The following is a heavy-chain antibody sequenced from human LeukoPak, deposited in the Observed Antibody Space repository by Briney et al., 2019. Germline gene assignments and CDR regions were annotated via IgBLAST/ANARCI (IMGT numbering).Heavy chain of an antibody. J-gene: IGHJ6*03. D-gene: IGHD3-16*01. CDR2: ISGSGGDT. V-gene: IGHV3-23*01. CDR3: AKGFMRWGEVYYMDV. Sequence: GGSLRLSCAASGFTFRSYAMSWVRQAPGKGLEWVAGISGSGGDTDYADSVKGRFTISRDNSKNSLYLQMNSLRAEDTAVYYCAKGFMRWGEVYYMDVWGKGTTVTVSS. CDR1: GFTFRSYA.